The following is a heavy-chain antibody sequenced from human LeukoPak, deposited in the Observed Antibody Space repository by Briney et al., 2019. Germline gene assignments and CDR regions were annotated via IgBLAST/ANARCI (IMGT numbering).Heavy chain of an antibody. CDR2: ISAYNGNT. V-gene: IGHV1-18*01. CDR3: ARGDFDKIYYYYMDV. D-gene: IGHD3-9*01. CDR1: GYTFTSYG. Sequence: GASVKVSCKASGYTFTSYGISWVRQAPGQGLEWMGWISAYNGNTNYAQKLQGRVTMTTDTSTSTAYVELRSLRSDDTAVYYCARGDFDKIYYYYMDVWGKGTTVTVSS. J-gene: IGHJ6*03.